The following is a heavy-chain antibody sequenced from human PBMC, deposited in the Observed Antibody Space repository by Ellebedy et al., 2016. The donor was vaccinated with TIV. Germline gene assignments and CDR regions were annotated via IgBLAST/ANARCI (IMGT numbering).Heavy chain of an antibody. J-gene: IGHJ2*01. Sequence: ASVKVSCKASGYTFTGYYIHWVRQAPGQGLEWVGTLNPSTGGTSYAQKFRGRVTLTRDTSTSTAYMELSSLRSDDTAVYYCARGPYGGISVWYFDVWGRGTLVTVSS. CDR2: LNPSTGGT. D-gene: IGHD4-23*01. CDR3: ARGPYGGISVWYFDV. CDR1: GYTFTGYY. V-gene: IGHV1-46*01.